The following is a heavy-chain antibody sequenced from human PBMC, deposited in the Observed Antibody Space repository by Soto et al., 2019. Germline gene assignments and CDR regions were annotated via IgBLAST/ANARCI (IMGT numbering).Heavy chain of an antibody. CDR3: ARGRQDYYDSSGYSYDWFDP. Sequence: LSLTCSVSGGSISSGGYSWSWIRQPPGKGLEWIGYIYHSGSTYYNPSLKSRVTISVDTSKNQFSLKLSSVTAADTAVYYCARGRQDYYDSSGYSYDWFDPWGQGTLVTVSS. V-gene: IGHV4-30-2*05. J-gene: IGHJ5*02. CDR1: GGSISSGGYS. CDR2: IYHSGST. D-gene: IGHD3-22*01.